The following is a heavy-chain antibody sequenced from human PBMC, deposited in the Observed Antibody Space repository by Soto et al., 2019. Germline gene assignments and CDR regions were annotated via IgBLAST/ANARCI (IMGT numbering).Heavy chain of an antibody. CDR2: IYHSGST. Sequence: PSETLSLTCAVSGYSISSGYYWGFIRQPPGKGLEWIGSIYHSGSTYYNPSLKSRVTISVDTSKNQFSLKLSSVTAADTAVYYCARVEVAFLEWLSPTWFDPWGQGTLVTVSS. CDR1: GYSISSGYY. CDR3: ARVEVAFLEWLSPTWFDP. J-gene: IGHJ5*02. V-gene: IGHV4-38-2*01. D-gene: IGHD3-3*02.